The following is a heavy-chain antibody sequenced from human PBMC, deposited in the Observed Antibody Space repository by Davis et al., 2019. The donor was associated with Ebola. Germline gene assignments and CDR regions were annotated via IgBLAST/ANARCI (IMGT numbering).Heavy chain of an antibody. D-gene: IGHD2-2*01. CDR2: IAPSDSDT. CDR3: ATHCSTTSCHAPS. Sequence: GESLKISCNGSGYRFTNYWISWVRQMPGKGLEWMGRIAPSDSDTRYRPSFQGHVTISVDKSISTTFLQWSSLEASDTAMYYCATHCSTTSCHAPSWGQGTLVTVSS. CDR1: GYRFTNYW. J-gene: IGHJ5*02. V-gene: IGHV5-10-1*01.